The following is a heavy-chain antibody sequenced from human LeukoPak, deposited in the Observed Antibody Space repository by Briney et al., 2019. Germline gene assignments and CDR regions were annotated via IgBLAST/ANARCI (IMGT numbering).Heavy chain of an antibody. V-gene: IGHV4-30-2*01. CDR1: GGSISSGGYY. CDR3: ARGRGIAAASKAWYFDL. J-gene: IGHJ2*01. CDR2: IYHSGST. Sequence: SQTLSLTCTVSGGSISSGGYYWSWIRQPPGKGLEWIGYIYHSGSTYYNPSLKSRVTISVDRSKNQFSLKLSSVTAADTAVYYCARGRGIAAASKAWYFDLWGRGTLVTVSS. D-gene: IGHD6-13*01.